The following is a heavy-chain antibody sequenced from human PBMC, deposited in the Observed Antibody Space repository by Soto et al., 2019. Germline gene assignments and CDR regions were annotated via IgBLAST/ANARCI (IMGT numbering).Heavy chain of an antibody. CDR2: INTYNGST. V-gene: IGHV1-18*01. J-gene: IGHJ4*02. CDR3: SRDLQRVNYSPPSDY. Sequence: ASVKVSCKASGYTFDGYGFNWVRQAPGQGLEWMGVINTYNGSTHYAQKYQGRVTLTTDTASGTAYMELRGLRSDDTAVYYCSRDLQRVNYSPPSDYWGQGALVTVSS. CDR1: GYTFDGYG. D-gene: IGHD1-7*01.